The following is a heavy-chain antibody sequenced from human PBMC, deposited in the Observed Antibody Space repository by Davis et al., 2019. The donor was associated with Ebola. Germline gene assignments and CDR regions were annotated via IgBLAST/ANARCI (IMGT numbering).Heavy chain of an antibody. CDR2: ISTSSSTI. V-gene: IGHV3-48*04. CDR3: ARVGYGDSWRWFDP. J-gene: IGHJ5*02. D-gene: IGHD4-17*01. CDR1: GFTFSSYS. Sequence: PGGSLRLSCAASGFTFSSYSMNWVRQAPGKGLEWVSYISTSSSTISYADSVKCRFTISRDNAKKTVYLQMNSLRAEDTAVYFCARVGYGDSWRWFDPWGQGTLVTVSS.